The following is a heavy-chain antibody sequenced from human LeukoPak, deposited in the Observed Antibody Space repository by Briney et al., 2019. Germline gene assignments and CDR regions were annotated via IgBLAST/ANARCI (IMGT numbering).Heavy chain of an antibody. Sequence: PSETLSLTCTVSGGSISSYYWSWIRQPPGKGLEWTGYIYYSGSTNYNPSLKSRVTISVDTSKNQFSLKLSSVTAADTAVYYCARRSVARVATIDYWYFDLWGRGTLVTVSS. CDR1: GGSISSYY. CDR3: ARRSVARVATIDYWYFDL. D-gene: IGHD5-12*01. CDR2: IYYSGST. J-gene: IGHJ2*01. V-gene: IGHV4-59*08.